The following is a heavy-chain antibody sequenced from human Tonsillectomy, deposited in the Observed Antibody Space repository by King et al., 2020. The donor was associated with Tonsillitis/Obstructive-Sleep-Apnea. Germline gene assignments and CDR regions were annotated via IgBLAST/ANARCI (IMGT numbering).Heavy chain of an antibody. CDR2: IDPSDSYT. V-gene: IGHV5-10-1*03. J-gene: IGHJ6*02. D-gene: IGHD3-10*01. CDR1: GYSFTSYW. CDR3: AGAGGYYSAMDV. Sequence: DVQLVESGAEVKKPGESLRISCKGSGYSFTSYWIIWVRQMPGKGLDWMGRIDPSDSYTDYSPSFQGHVTISADKSFSTAYLQWSSLKASDTAMYYCAGAGGYYSAMDVWGHGTTVTVSS.